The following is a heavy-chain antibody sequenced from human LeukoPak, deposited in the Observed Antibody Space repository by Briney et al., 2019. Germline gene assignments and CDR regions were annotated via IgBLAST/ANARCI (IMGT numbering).Heavy chain of an antibody. Sequence: SETLSLTCAVYGGSFSGYYWSWIRQPPGKGLEWIGEINHSGSTNYNPSLKSRVTISVDTSKNQFSLKLSSVTAADTAVYYCARAPARLWYYYYGMDVWGQGTTLTVSS. J-gene: IGHJ6*02. CDR2: INHSGST. CDR3: ARAPARLWYYYYGMDV. V-gene: IGHV4-34*01. D-gene: IGHD2-15*01. CDR1: GGSFSGYY.